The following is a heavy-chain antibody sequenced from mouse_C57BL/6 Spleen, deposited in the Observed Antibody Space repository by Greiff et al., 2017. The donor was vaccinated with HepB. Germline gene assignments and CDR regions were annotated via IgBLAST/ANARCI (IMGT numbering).Heavy chain of an antibody. CDR1: GYTFTSYW. V-gene: IGHV1-64*01. CDR3: ARRGEWAWFAY. CDR2: INPNSGST. Sequence: VQLQQPGAELVKPGASVKLSCKASGYTFTSYWMHWVKQRPGQGLEWIGMINPNSGSTNYNEKFKSKATLTVDQASSTAYMQLSSLTSDDSAVYYCARRGEWAWFAYWAKGLWSLSLQ. J-gene: IGHJ3*01.